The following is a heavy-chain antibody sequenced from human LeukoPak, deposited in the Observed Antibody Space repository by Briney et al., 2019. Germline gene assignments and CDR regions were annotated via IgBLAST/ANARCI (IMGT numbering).Heavy chain of an antibody. CDR2: IKSKTDGGTT. Sequence: PGGSLRLSCAASGFTFSSYGMHWVRQAPGKGLEWVGRIKSKTDGGTTDYAGPVKGRFAISRDDSKNTLYLQMNSLKTEDTAVYYCTLDSSGYYNTEPYYFDYWGQGTLVTVSS. CDR3: TLDSSGYYNTEPYYFDY. CDR1: GFTFSSYG. J-gene: IGHJ4*02. V-gene: IGHV3-15*01. D-gene: IGHD3-22*01.